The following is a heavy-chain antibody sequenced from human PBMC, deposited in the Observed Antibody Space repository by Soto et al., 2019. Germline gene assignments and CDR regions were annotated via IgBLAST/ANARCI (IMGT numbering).Heavy chain of an antibody. V-gene: IGHV4-31*03. D-gene: IGHD3-10*01. CDR1: GGSISSGGYY. CDR2: IYYSGST. J-gene: IGHJ5*02. CDR3: ARDSPITMVGPVQNWFDP. Sequence: QVQLQESGPGLVKPSETLSLTCTVSGGSISSGGYYWSWIRQHPGKGLEWIGYIYYSGSTYYNPSLKSRVTISVDTSKNQFSLKLGSVTAADTAIYYCARDSPITMVGPVQNWFDPWGQGTLVTVSS.